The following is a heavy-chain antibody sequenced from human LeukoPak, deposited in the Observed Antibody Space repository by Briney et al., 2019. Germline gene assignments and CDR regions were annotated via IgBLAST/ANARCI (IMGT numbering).Heavy chain of an antibody. CDR1: GGSFSGYY. D-gene: IGHD5-12*01. Sequence: SETLSLXCAVYGGSFSGYYWSWIRQPPGKGLEWIGEINHSGSTNYNPSLKSRVTISVDTSKNQFSLKLSSVTAADTAVYYCARVVVATIPSFYYYYYMDVWGKGTTVTVSS. V-gene: IGHV4-34*01. J-gene: IGHJ6*03. CDR2: INHSGST. CDR3: ARVVVATIPSFYYYYYMDV.